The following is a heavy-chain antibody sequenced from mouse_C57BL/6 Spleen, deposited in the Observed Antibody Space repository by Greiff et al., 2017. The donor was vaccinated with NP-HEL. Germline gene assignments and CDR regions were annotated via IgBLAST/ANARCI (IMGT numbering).Heavy chain of an antibody. CDR3: AVIYYDYDSYFDY. CDR1: GYAFSSSW. CDR2: IYPGDGDT. J-gene: IGHJ2*01. Sequence: VKLMESGPELVKPGASVKISCKASGYAFSSSWMNWVKQRPGKGLEWIGRIYPGDGDTNYNGKFKGKATLTADKSSSTAYMQLSSLTSEDSAVYFCAVIYYDYDSYFDYWGQGTTLTVSS. D-gene: IGHD2-4*01. V-gene: IGHV1-82*01.